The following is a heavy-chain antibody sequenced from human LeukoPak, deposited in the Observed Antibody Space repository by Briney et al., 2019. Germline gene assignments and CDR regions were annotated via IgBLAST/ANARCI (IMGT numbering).Heavy chain of an antibody. CDR2: INSRGGST. J-gene: IGHJ4*02. CDR3: AKGTLGGGFNY. Sequence: GGSLRLSCAASGFSFTSFSIHWVRQAPGKGLEWVSAINSRGGSTYYADSVKGRFTISRDNSKNTLFLQMNSLRAEDTAIYYCAKGTLGGGFNYWGRGSLVTVSS. D-gene: IGHD3-16*01. V-gene: IGHV3-23*01. CDR1: GFSFTSFS.